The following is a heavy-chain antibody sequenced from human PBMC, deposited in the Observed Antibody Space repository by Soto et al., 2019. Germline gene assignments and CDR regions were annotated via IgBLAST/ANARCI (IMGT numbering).Heavy chain of an antibody. D-gene: IGHD1-7*01. CDR3: AKDRRAGGNYGFYSDF. Sequence: PGGSLRLSCAASGFTFSSYGMTWVRQAPGKGLEWVSFSSATGAGTYYADSVKGRFTISRDNSKNTLYLQMTSLRADDTAVYYCAKDRRAGGNYGFYSDFWGQGALVTSPQ. CDR2: SSATGAGT. V-gene: IGHV3-23*01. J-gene: IGHJ4*02. CDR1: GFTFSSYG.